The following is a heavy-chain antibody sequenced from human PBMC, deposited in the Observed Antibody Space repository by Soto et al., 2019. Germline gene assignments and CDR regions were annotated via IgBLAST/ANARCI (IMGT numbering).Heavy chain of an antibody. CDR1: GFTFSDYY. CDR3: ARNDSSGYLDS. J-gene: IGHJ4*02. CDR2: ISSSATYA. V-gene: IGHV3-11*06. D-gene: IGHD3-22*01. Sequence: PGGSLRLSCAASGFTFSDYYMSWIRQAPGKGLEWLSYISSSATYAIYADSVKGRFTLSRDNAKNSLYLQMNSPRAEDTAVYYCARNDSSGYLDSWGQGTLVTVS.